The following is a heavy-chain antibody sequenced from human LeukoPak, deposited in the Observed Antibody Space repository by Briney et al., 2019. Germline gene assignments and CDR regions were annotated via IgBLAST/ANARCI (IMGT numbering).Heavy chain of an antibody. D-gene: IGHD6-13*01. CDR2: ISGSGGST. CDR1: GFTFSSYA. V-gene: IGHV3-23*01. CDR3: AKVYSSSWYFDY. J-gene: IGHJ4*02. Sequence: GASLRLSCAASGFTFSSYAMSSVRQAPGKGLGWVSAISGSGGSTYYADSVKGRFTIYRDNSKNTLYLQMDSLMAEGLAVSYCAKVYSSSWYFDYWGQGTLVTVSS.